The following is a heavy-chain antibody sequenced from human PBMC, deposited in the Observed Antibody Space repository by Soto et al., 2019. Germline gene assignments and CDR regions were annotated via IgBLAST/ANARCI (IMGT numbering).Heavy chain of an antibody. J-gene: IGHJ6*02. CDR1: GGSISSYY. CDR3: ARDGGGTMVRGVPHYYGMDV. Sequence: PSETLSLTCTASGGSISSYYWSWIRQPPGKGLEWIGYIYYSGSTNYNPSLKSRVTISVDTSKNQFSLKLSSVTAADTAVYYCARDGGGTMVRGVPHYYGMDVWGQGTTVTVSS. CDR2: IYYSGST. V-gene: IGHV4-59*01. D-gene: IGHD3-10*01.